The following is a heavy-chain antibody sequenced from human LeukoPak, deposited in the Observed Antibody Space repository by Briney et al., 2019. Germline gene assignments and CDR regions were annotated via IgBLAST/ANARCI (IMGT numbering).Heavy chain of an antibody. CDR2: ISSSGSTI. J-gene: IGHJ3*02. Sequence: GGSLRLSCAASGFTFSDYHMSWIRQASGKGLEGVSYISSSGSTIYYADSVKGRFTISRDNAKNSLYLQMNSLRAEDTAVYYCASNYWYYYGSGSDDAFDIWGQGTMVTVSS. CDR3: ASNYWYYYGSGSDDAFDI. V-gene: IGHV3-11*01. D-gene: IGHD3-10*01. CDR1: GFTFSDYH.